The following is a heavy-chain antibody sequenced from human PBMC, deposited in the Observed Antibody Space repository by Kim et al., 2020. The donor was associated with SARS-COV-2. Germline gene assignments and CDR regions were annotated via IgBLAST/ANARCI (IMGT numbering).Heavy chain of an antibody. CDR1: GFTVSNNY. J-gene: IGHJ4*02. V-gene: IGHV3-53*01. CDR2: IYSGGTT. Sequence: GGSLRLSCAASGFTVSNNYMSWVRQAPGKGLEWVSFIYSGGTTSYADSVKGRFTISRDSSKNTLYLQMNSLRAEDTAVYYCARRGSGYYYFDYWGQGTLVTVSS. D-gene: IGHD3-22*01. CDR3: ARRGSGYYYFDY.